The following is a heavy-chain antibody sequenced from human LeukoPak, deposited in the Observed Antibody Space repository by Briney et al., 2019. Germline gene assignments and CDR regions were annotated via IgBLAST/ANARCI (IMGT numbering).Heavy chain of an antibody. J-gene: IGHJ4*02. CDR1: GFTFSTYS. V-gene: IGHV3-21*06. CDR3: AREEGKQQMEAFDY. CDR2: IGGSSTSI. Sequence: GGSLRLSCAASGFTFSTYSMNWVRQAPGKGLEWVSSIGGSSTSIYYAGSVKGRFTISRDNAKNSLYLQMNSLRAEDTAVYYCAREEGKQQMEAFDYWGQETLVTVSS. D-gene: IGHD6-13*01.